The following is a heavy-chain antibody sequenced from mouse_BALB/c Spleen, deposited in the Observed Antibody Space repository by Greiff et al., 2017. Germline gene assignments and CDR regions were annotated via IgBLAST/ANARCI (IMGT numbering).Heavy chain of an antibody. CDR2: ISSGSSTI. V-gene: IGHV5-17*02. J-gene: IGHJ2*01. Sequence: EVQLVESGGGLVQPGGSRKLSCAASGFTFSSFGMHWVRQAPEKGLEWVAYISSGSSTIYYADTVKVRFTISRDNPKNTLFLQMTSLRSEDTAMYYCARCPYASYYFDYWGQGTTLTVSS. D-gene: IGHD6-5*01. CDR3: ARCPYASYYFDY. CDR1: GFTFSSFG.